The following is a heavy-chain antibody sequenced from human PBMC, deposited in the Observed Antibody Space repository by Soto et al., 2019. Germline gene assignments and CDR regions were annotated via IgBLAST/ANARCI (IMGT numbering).Heavy chain of an antibody. V-gene: IGHV1-2*04. CDR1: GYTFTGYY. D-gene: IGHD5-12*01. CDR3: ARDFGYSGYDKALDY. CDR2: INPNSGGT. J-gene: IGHJ4*02. Sequence: ASVKVSCKASGYTFTGYYMHWLRQAPGQGLEWMGWINPNSGGTNYAQKFQGWVTMTRDTSISTAYMELSRLRSDDTAVYYCARDFGYSGYDKALDYWGQGTLVTVSS.